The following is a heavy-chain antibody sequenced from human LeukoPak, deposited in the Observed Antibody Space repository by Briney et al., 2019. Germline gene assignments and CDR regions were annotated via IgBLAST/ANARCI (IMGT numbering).Heavy chain of an antibody. D-gene: IGHD5-18*01. J-gene: IGHJ4*02. V-gene: IGHV3-21*01. Sequence: NPGGSLRLSCAASGFTFSSYSTNWVRQAPGKGLEWVSSISSSSSSYIYYADSVKGRFTISRDDAKNSLYLQMNSLRAEDTAVYYCARDGYYGYSYVVGSLCYYFDYWGQGTLVTVSS. CDR1: GFTFSSYS. CDR2: ISSSSSSYI. CDR3: ARDGYYGYSYVVGSLCYYFDY.